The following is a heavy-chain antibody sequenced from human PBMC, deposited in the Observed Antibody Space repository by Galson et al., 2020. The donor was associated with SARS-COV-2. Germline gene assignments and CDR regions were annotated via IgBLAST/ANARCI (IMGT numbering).Heavy chain of an antibody. CDR3: ASGPDTDMVVVVTSLFSAEGFQH. CDR2: ISYDGSNK. V-gene: IGHV3-30*04. Sequence: GGSLRLSCAASGFTFSSYAMHWVRQAPGKGLEWVAVISYDGSNKYYADSVKGRFTISRDNSKNTLYLQMNSLRAEDTAVYYCASGPDTDMVVVVTSLFSAEGFQHWGQGTLVTGSS. CDR1: GFTFSSYA. D-gene: IGHD2-15*01. J-gene: IGHJ1*01.